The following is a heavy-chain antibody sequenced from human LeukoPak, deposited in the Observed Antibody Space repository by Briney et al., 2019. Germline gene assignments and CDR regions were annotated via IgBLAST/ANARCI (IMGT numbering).Heavy chain of an antibody. J-gene: IGHJ4*02. Sequence: DPGGSLRLSCAASGFTVSSNYMSWVRQAPGKGLEWVSVIYSGGSTYYADAVKGRFTISRDNSKNTLYLQMNSLRAEDTAVYYCAGLTYYYDSSGYPIDYWGQGTLVTVSS. V-gene: IGHV3-53*01. CDR3: AGLTYYYDSSGYPIDY. CDR1: GFTVSSNY. CDR2: IYSGGST. D-gene: IGHD3-22*01.